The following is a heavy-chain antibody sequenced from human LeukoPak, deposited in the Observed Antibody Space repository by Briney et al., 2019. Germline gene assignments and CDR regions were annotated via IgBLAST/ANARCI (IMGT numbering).Heavy chain of an antibody. D-gene: IGHD2-21*01. CDR1: GFTFSSYG. Sequence: QPGGSLRLSCAASGFTFSSYGMHWVRQAPGKGLEWVAVISYDGSNKYYADSVKGRFTISRDNSKNTLYLQMNSLRAEDTAVYYCAKDCGGWRIYYYMDVWGKGTTVTVSS. V-gene: IGHV3-30*18. CDR2: ISYDGSNK. CDR3: AKDCGGWRIYYYMDV. J-gene: IGHJ6*03.